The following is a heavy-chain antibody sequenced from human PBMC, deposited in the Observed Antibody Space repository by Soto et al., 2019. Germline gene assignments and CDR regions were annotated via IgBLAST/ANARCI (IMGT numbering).Heavy chain of an antibody. D-gene: IGHD3-22*01. CDR1: GFTFSSYW. CDR3: ARFYDSSGYYYVWYFDY. Sequence: SGGSLRLSCAASGFTFSSYWMSWVRQAPGKGLEWVANIKEDGSEKYYVDSVKGRFTISRDNAKNSLYLQMNSLRAEDTAVYYCARFYDSSGYYYVWYFDYWGQGTLVTVSS. J-gene: IGHJ4*02. CDR2: IKEDGSEK. V-gene: IGHV3-7*01.